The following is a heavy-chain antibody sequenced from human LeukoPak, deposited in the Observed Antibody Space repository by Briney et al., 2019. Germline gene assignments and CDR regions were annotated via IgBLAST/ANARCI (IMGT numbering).Heavy chain of an antibody. J-gene: IGHJ4*02. CDR2: INHSGST. V-gene: IGHV4-34*01. Sequence: SETLSLTCAVYGGSFSGYYWSWIRQPPGKGLEWIGEINHSGSTNYNPSLKSRVAMSVDTSKNQFSLKLSSVTAADTAVYYCASRVRHYYDSSGYYPYYFDYWGQGTLVTVSS. D-gene: IGHD3-22*01. CDR3: ASRVRHYYDSSGYYPYYFDY. CDR1: GGSFSGYY.